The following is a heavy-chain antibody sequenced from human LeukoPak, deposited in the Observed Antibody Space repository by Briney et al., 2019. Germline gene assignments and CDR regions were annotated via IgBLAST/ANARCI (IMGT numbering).Heavy chain of an antibody. D-gene: IGHD3-9*01. CDR2: LNPNSGGT. CDR1: GYGFTDYY. CDR3: ASYYDILTGYYNRDAFDI. V-gene: IGHV1-2*02. J-gene: IGHJ3*02. Sequence: ASVKVSCKASGYGFTDYYVFWVRQAPGQGLEWMGGLNPNSGGTNYAQKFQGRVTMTRDTSTTTAYMELSRLRSDDTAVYYCASYYDILTGYYNRDAFDIWGQGTMVTVSS.